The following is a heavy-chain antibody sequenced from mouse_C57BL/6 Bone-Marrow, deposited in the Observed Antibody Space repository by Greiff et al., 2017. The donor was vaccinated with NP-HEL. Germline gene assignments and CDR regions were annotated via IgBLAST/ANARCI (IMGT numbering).Heavy chain of an antibody. V-gene: IGHV14-3*01. D-gene: IGHD2-5*01. CDR1: GFNITNTY. CDR3: ARPRNYLYWDMDV. J-gene: IGHJ1*03. CDR2: IDPANGNT. Sequence: EVQVVESVAELVRPGASVKLSCTASGFNITNTYMHWVKQRPEQGLEWIGRIDPANGNTKYAPKFSGKATITVATSSNPAYLQLSRLTSEDTDIYYCARPRNYLYWDMDVGGTGTTVTVAS.